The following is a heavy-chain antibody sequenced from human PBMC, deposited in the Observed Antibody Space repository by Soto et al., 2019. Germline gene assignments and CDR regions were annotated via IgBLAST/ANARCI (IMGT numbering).Heavy chain of an antibody. J-gene: IGHJ6*02. CDR3: AKDRIAAAGTYYYYGMDV. D-gene: IGHD6-13*01. V-gene: IGHV3-30*18. CDR1: GFTFSSYG. Sequence: QPGGSLRLSCAASGFTFSSYGMHWVRQAPGKGLEWVAVISYDGSNKYYADSVKGRFTISRDNSKNTLYLQMNSLRAEDTAVYYCAKDRIAAAGTYYYYGMDVWGQGTTVTVSS. CDR2: ISYDGSNK.